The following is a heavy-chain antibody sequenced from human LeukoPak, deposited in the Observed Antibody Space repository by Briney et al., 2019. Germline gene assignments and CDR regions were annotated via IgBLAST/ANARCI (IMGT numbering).Heavy chain of an antibody. CDR3: FGYGEYDLNAFDI. CDR1: GFTFSSYG. Sequence: GGSLRLSCAASGFTFSSYGMTWVRQAPGKGLVWVSRINTNESNTFYADSVKGRFTISRDNAKNTLYLQMNSLRAEDTAVYFCFGYGEYDLNAFDIWGQGTMVTVSS. V-gene: IGHV3-74*01. D-gene: IGHD4-17*01. J-gene: IGHJ3*02. CDR2: INTNESNT.